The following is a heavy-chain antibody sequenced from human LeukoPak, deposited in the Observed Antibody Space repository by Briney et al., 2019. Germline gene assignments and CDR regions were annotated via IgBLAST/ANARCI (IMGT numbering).Heavy chain of an antibody. CDR2: IYTSGRT. D-gene: IGHD6-13*01. CDR3: ARDIAAAGTVDY. J-gene: IGHJ4*02. Sequence: PSQTLSLTCTVSGGSISSGSFYWSWIRQPAGKGLEWIGRIYTSGRTNYSPSLKSRVTMSVDTSKNQFSLKLSSVTAADTAVYYCARDIAAAGTVDYWGQGTLVTVSS. V-gene: IGHV4-61*02. CDR1: GGSISSGSFY.